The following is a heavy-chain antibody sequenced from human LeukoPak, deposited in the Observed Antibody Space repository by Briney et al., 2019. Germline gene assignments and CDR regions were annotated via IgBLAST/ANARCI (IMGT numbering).Heavy chain of an antibody. J-gene: IGHJ4*02. CDR2: VSHDGDT. CDR1: GMSLSDYY. CDR3: ARDPPRPGRYSGYDSDFFDY. D-gene: IGHD5-12*01. Sequence: ASETLSLTCGVSGMSLSDYYWTWIRQSPGKGLEWIGEVSHDGDTNYNPSLKSRVSISVDTSNDQFSLKLSSVTAADTGVYYCARDPPRPGRYSGYDSDFFDYWGQGTLVTVSS. V-gene: IGHV4-34*01.